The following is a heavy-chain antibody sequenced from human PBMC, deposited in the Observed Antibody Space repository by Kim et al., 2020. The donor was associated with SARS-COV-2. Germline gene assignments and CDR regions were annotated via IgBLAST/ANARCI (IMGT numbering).Heavy chain of an antibody. J-gene: IGHJ4*02. CDR2: ISSSSSTI. V-gene: IGHV3-48*04. Sequence: GGSLRLSCAASGFTFSSYSMNWVRQAPGKGLEWVSYISSSSSTIYYADSVKGRFTISRDNAKNSLYLQMNSLRAEDTAVYYCASDGYYYDSSADYWGQGTLVTVSS. D-gene: IGHD3-22*01. CDR3: ASDGYYYDSSADY. CDR1: GFTFSSYS.